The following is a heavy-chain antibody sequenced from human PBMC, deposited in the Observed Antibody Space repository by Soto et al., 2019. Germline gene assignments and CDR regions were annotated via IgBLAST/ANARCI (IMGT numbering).Heavy chain of an antibody. CDR2: IYYSGST. D-gene: IGHD6-13*01. CDR3: ARGGEQQLVRKGWFDP. V-gene: IGHV4-59*01. J-gene: IGHJ5*02. CDR1: GGSISSYY. Sequence: QVQLQESGPGLVKPSETLSLTCTVSGGSISSYYWSWIRQPPGKGLEWIGYIYYSGSTNYNPSLKSRVTISVDTSKNQFSLKLSSVTAADTAVYYCARGGEQQLVRKGWFDPWGQGTLVTVSS.